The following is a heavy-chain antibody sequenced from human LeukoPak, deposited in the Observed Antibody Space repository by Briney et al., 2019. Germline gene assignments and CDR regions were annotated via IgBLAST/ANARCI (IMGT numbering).Heavy chain of an antibody. CDR1: GFTVSSNY. CDR3: VRDFVEMSTRTGAFDI. Sequence: PGGSLRLSCAASGFTVSSNYMSWVRQAPGKGLEWVSVIYSEGYTYHSDSVKGRFAISRDNSKNTLYLQMNSLRAEDTAVYYCVRDFVEMSTRTGAFDIWGQGTLVTVSS. D-gene: IGHD5-24*01. V-gene: IGHV3-53*01. J-gene: IGHJ3*02. CDR2: IYSEGYT.